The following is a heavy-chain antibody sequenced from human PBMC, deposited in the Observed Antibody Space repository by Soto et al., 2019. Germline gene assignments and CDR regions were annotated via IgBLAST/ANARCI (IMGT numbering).Heavy chain of an antibody. D-gene: IGHD6-19*01. CDR1: GGSFSDYY. V-gene: IGHV4-34*10. J-gene: IGHJ2*01. CDR3: ARTRIAVAGKAWYFDL. CDR2: INHSGAT. Sequence: SETLSLTCAVYGGSFSDYYWTWIRQPPGKGLEWIGEINHSGATKYNPSLKSRVTMSEDTSKKQSSLKLSSVTAADTAVYYCARTRIAVAGKAWYFDLWGRGTLVTVSS.